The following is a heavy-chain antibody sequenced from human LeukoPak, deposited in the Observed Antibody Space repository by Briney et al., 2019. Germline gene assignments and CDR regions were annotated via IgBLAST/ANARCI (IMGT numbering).Heavy chain of an antibody. CDR1: GGSFSGDF. J-gene: IGHJ4*02. CDR2: INHSGST. V-gene: IGHV4-34*01. CDR3: ARKGSTWYWHY. Sequence: SETLSLTCAVYGGSFSGDFWSWIRQPPGKGLEWIGEINHSGSTNCNPSLKSRVTISVDTSKNQFSLKLSSVTAADTAVYYCARKGSTWYWHYWGQGTLVTVSS. D-gene: IGHD6-13*01.